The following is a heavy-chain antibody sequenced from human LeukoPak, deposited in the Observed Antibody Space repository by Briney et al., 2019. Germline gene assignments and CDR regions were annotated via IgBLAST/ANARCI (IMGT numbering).Heavy chain of an antibody. D-gene: IGHD5-12*01. CDR2: ISYDGSNK. CDR3: AKDRKGSPGYSGYDYIDY. CDR1: GFTISSYG. V-gene: IGHV3-30*18. J-gene: IGHJ4*02. Sequence: GGSLRLSCGASGFTISSYGMHWVRQAPGKGLEWVAVISYDGSNKYYADSVKGRFTISRDNFKNTLYLQMNSLRAEDTAVYYCAKDRKGSPGYSGYDYIDYWGQGTLVTVSS.